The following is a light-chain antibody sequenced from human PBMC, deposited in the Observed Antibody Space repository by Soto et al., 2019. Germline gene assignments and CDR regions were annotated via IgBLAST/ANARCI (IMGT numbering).Light chain of an antibody. Sequence: EIVLTQSLATLSLSPGEGATLSCLASQNIDTYLDWYQQKPGQSPRLLIFDASSRATGTPARFSGSGSGTEFTLTISSLQSEDFAVYYCQQYNNWPLFGQGTRLEI. J-gene: IGKJ5*01. CDR1: QNIDTY. CDR2: DAS. CDR3: QQYNNWPL. V-gene: IGKV3D-15*01.